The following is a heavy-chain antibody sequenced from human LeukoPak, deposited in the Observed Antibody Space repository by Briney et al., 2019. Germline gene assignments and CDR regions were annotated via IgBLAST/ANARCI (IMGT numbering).Heavy chain of an antibody. D-gene: IGHD3-22*01. Sequence: ASVKVSCKASGYTFTSYDINWVRQATGQGLEWIGWMNPNSGNTGYAQKFQGRVTMTRNTSISTAYMELSSLRSEDTAVYYCASSHPYDSSGIDYWGQGTLVTVSS. J-gene: IGHJ4*02. V-gene: IGHV1-8*01. CDR1: GYTFTSYD. CDR3: ASSHPYDSSGIDY. CDR2: MNPNSGNT.